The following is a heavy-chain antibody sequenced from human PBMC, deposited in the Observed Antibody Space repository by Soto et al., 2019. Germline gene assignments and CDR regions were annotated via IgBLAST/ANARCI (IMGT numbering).Heavy chain of an antibody. CDR1: GFTFSDYT. Sequence: GGSLRLSCTASGFTFSDYTMSWFRQAPGKGLEWVGFIRSKAYGGTTEHAASVKGRFTISRDDSKSIAYLQMNSLKAEDTAVYHCTGDGRYSGYPTAAFWGQGTRVTVS. D-gene: IGHD5-12*01. CDR2: IRSKAYGGTT. J-gene: IGHJ4*02. V-gene: IGHV3-49*03. CDR3: TGDGRYSGYPTAAF.